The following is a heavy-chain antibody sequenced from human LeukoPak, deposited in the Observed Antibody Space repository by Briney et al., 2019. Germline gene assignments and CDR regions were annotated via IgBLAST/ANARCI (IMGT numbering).Heavy chain of an antibody. D-gene: IGHD1-26*01. Sequence: GESLKISCKCSGYSFTSYWIGWVRQMPGKGLEWMGIIYPGDSDTSYSPSFQSQVTISADKSISTAYLQWSSLKASDTAMYYCARRVKGYSGYSDCWGQGTLVTVSS. CDR2: IYPGDSDT. CDR1: GYSFTSYW. J-gene: IGHJ4*02. V-gene: IGHV5-51*01. CDR3: ARRVKGYSGYSDC.